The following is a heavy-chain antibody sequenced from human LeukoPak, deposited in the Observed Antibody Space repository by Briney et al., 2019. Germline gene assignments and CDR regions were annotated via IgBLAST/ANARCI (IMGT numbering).Heavy chain of an antibody. CDR1: GGSFNGYY. V-gene: IGHV4-34*01. J-gene: IGHJ4*02. Sequence: PSETLSLTCAVYGGSFNGYYWTWIRQFPGKELEWIGEISHSGRTNYNPSLKSRVTISVDTSKNQFSLKLSSVTAADTAVYFCARATNPVFGSYYFDYWGQGTLVTVSS. D-gene: IGHD3-10*01. CDR2: ISHSGRT. CDR3: ARATNPVFGSYYFDY.